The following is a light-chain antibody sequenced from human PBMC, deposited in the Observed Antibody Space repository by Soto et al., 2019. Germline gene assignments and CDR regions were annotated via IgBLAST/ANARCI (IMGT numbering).Light chain of an antibody. CDR1: QTISRW. CDR3: QEYNNYWT. V-gene: IGKV1-5*01. CDR2: TAS. J-gene: IGKJ1*01. Sequence: DIQMTQYPSTLSASVGDTFTITCRASQTISRWLAWYQQKPGKAPRLLIYTASTLESGVPSRFSASGSGTEFTLTISRLHPDDFATYYCQEYNNYWTFGQGTKVDI.